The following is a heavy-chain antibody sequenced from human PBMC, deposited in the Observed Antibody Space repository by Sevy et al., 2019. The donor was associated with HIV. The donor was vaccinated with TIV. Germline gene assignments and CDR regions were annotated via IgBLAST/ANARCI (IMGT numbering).Heavy chain of an antibody. CDR1: GFSLSTSGVG. D-gene: IGHD2-15*01. Sequence: SGPTLVNPTQTLTLTCTFSGFSLSTSGVGVGWIRQPPGKALEWLALIYWNDEKRYSPSLKSRLTITKDTSRNRLVRTMTNMDPVDTATYYCAHKPLYCRGGSCYSSAFDIWGQGTMVTVSS. CDR2: IYWNDEK. J-gene: IGHJ3*02. CDR3: AHKPLYCRGGSCYSSAFDI. V-gene: IGHV2-5*01.